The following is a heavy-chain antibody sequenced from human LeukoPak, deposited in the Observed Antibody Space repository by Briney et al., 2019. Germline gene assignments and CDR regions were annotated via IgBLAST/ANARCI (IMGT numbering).Heavy chain of an antibody. CDR2: INSDGSST. Sequence: GGSLRLSCAASGFTFSSYGMHWVRQAPGKGLVWVSRINSDGSSTSYADSVKGRFTISRDNAKNTLYLQMNSLRAEDTAVYYCARESGYYGSGSYYQFDYWGQGTLVTVSS. CDR1: GFTFSSYG. J-gene: IGHJ4*02. D-gene: IGHD3-10*01. CDR3: ARESGYYGSGSYYQFDY. V-gene: IGHV3-74*01.